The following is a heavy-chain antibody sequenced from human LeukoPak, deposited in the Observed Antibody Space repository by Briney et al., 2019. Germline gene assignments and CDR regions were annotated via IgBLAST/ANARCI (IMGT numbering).Heavy chain of an antibody. CDR2: ISDNGGAA. CDR1: GFTFSSYA. V-gene: IGHV3-23*01. Sequence: GGSLRLSCAASGFTFSSYAMSWVRQAPGKGLEWVSGISDNGGAAYYADSVRGRFTISRDNSKNTLYLQMNSLRAEDTAVYFCAKGSKAVLFTRDHYMDVWGKGTTVTISS. D-gene: IGHD6-19*01. CDR3: AKGSKAVLFTRDHYMDV. J-gene: IGHJ6*03.